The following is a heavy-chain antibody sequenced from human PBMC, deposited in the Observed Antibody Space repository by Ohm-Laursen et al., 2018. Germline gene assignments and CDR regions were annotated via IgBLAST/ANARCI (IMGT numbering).Heavy chain of an antibody. Sequence: TLSLTCTVSGGSIKTYYWSWIRQPAGKRLEWIGRVYTSGSTNYNPSLKSRVTMSVDTSKNQFSLKLSSVTAADTAVYYCARYLPSMDYYYGMDVWGQGTTVTVSS. CDR1: GGSIKTYY. CDR3: ARYLPSMDYYYGMDV. J-gene: IGHJ6*02. V-gene: IGHV4-4*07. D-gene: IGHD2-8*01. CDR2: VYTSGST.